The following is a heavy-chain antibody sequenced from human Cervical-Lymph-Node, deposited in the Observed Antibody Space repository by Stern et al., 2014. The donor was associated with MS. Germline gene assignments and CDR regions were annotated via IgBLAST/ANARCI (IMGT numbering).Heavy chain of an antibody. CDR2: VSYDGTQR. CDR3: ARGGRGVGLEY. V-gene: IGHV3-30-3*01. J-gene: IGHJ4*02. D-gene: IGHD3-10*01. Sequence: VPLVASGGGVVQPGRSLSLSCVASGFTFSTYAMHWVRQAPGQGLEWVAFVSYDGTQRNSTDSVKARFTISRDNSKNTRYVHMNSLRDEDTAVYFCARGGRGVGLEYWGQGALVTVSS. CDR1: GFTFSTYA.